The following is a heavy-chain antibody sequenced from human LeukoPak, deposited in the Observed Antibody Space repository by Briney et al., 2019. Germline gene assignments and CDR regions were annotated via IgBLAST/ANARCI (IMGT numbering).Heavy chain of an antibody. D-gene: IGHD3-22*01. CDR3: AREGGTYDSSGYYQAYDAFDI. V-gene: IGHV3-7*05. CDR2: IKQDGSEK. Sequence: GXXLXLSCAASGFTYSNFWMSWVRQAPGKGLEWVANIKQDGSEKYYLDSVKGRFTISRDNANNSLYLQVNSLRAEDTAVYYCAREGGTYDSSGYYQAYDAFDIWGQGTMVTVSS. J-gene: IGHJ3*02. CDR1: GFTYSNFW.